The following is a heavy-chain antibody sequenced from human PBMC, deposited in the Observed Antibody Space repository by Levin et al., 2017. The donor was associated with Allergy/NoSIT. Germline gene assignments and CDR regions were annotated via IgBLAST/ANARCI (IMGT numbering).Heavy chain of an antibody. CDR1: GFTFSSYS. V-gene: IGHV3-21*01. D-gene: IGHD6-19*01. Sequence: PGGSLRLSCAASGFTFSSYSMNWVRQAPGKGLEWVSSISSSSSYIYYADSVKGRFTISRDNAKNSLYLQMNSLRAEDTAVYYCARDHIAVAGTGFQHWGQGTLVTVSS. CDR3: ARDHIAVAGTGFQH. J-gene: IGHJ1*01. CDR2: ISSSSSYI.